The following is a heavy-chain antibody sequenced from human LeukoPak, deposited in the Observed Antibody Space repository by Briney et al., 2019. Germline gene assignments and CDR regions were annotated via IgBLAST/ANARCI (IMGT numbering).Heavy chain of an antibody. CDR1: GGTFSSYA. CDR3: ARVTAIDYGGNSGYDY. V-gene: IGHV1-69*01. D-gene: IGHD4-23*01. J-gene: IGHJ4*02. Sequence: SVKVSCKASGGTFSSYAISWVRQAPGQGLEWMGGIIPIFGTANYAQKFQGRVTITADESTSTAYMELSSLRSDDTAVYYCARVTAIDYGGNSGYDYWGQGTLVTVSS. CDR2: IIPIFGTA.